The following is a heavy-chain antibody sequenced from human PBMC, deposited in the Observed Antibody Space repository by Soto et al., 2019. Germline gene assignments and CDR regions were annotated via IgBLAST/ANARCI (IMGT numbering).Heavy chain of an antibody. J-gene: IGHJ5*02. Sequence: GGSLRLSCAASGFTFSTYPMSWVRQAPGKGLEWVSGISGSGGVTYYADSVKGRFSISRDNAKNTLSLEMNSLRAEDTAVYYCAKDLGVIITINCFDPWGQGTLVTVSS. D-gene: IGHD3-10*01. V-gene: IGHV3-23*01. CDR3: AKDLGVIITINCFDP. CDR1: GFTFSTYP. CDR2: ISGSGGVT.